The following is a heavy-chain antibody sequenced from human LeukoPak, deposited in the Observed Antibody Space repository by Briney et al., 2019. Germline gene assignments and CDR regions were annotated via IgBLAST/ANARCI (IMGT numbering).Heavy chain of an antibody. CDR2: IRYDGSNK. D-gene: IGHD4-23*01. V-gene: IGHV3-30*02. CDR1: GFTFSSYG. CDR3: AKDFSPYDYGGSAFDY. Sequence: GGSLRLSCAASGFTFSSYGMHWVRQAPGKGLEWVAFIRYDGSNKYYADSVKGRFTISRDNSKNTLYLQMNSLRAEDTAVYYCAKDFSPYDYGGSAFDYWGQGTLVTVSS. J-gene: IGHJ4*02.